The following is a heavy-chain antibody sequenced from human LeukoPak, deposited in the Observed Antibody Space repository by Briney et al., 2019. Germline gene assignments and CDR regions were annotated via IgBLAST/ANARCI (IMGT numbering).Heavy chain of an antibody. Sequence: ASVKVSCKASGYSFTSYSMHWVRQAPGQGLELMGIINPSGGSTSYTQKFQDRVTMTRDTSTSTVYIELSSLRSDDTAVYYCAREAGSISNDYWGQGTLVTVAS. D-gene: IGHD6-13*01. CDR2: INPSGGST. J-gene: IGHJ4*02. V-gene: IGHV1-46*01. CDR3: AREAGSISNDY. CDR1: GYSFTSYS.